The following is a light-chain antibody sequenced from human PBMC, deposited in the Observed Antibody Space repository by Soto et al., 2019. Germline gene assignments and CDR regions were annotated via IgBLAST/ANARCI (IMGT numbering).Light chain of an antibody. Sequence: IQMTQSPSTLAASVGDTVTITCRASQSISSWLAWYQQKPGKAPKLLIQKASSLESGVPSRYSGSRSGTEFTLTITSLQPDDFATYYGQQSRTFGQGTKVEIK. CDR2: KAS. CDR3: QQSRT. V-gene: IGKV1-5*03. J-gene: IGKJ1*01. CDR1: QSISSW.